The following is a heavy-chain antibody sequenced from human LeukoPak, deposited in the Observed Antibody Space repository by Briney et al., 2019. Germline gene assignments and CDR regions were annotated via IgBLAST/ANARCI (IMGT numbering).Heavy chain of an antibody. V-gene: IGHV3-7*02. CDR1: GFTFSSYW. CDR3: ARSYASSSLDAFDI. J-gene: IGHJ3*02. CDR2: IKQDGSEK. Sequence: GGSLRLSCAASGFTFSSYWMSWVRQAPGKGLEWVADIKQDGSEKYYVDSVKGRFTISRDNAKNSLYLQMNSLRAEDTAVYYCARSYASSSLDAFDIWGQGTMVTVSS. D-gene: IGHD6-13*01.